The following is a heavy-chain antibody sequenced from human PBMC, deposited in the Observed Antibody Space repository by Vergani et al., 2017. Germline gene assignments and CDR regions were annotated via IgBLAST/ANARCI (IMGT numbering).Heavy chain of an antibody. Sequence: QLQLQESGPGLVKPSETLSLTCTVSGGSISSTTYYWGWFRQPPGKGLEWIGSIYYSASTYYNPSLKSRVTIFVDTSKNQFSLKLSSVTAADTAVYYCAGLYDFWSGHGGNWFDPWGQGTLVTVSS. CDR2: IYYSAST. D-gene: IGHD3-3*01. CDR1: GGSISSTTYY. J-gene: IGHJ5*02. V-gene: IGHV4-39*07. CDR3: AGLYDFWSGHGGNWFDP.